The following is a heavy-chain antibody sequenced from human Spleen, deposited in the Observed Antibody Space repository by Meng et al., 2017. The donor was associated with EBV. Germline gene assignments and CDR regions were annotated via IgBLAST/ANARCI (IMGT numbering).Heavy chain of an antibody. J-gene: IGHJ4*02. Sequence: GPGLLNLSHPRSLSCVLAGGSISRDGYYCSWIRQSPGKGLEWIGYIDYTESTYYNPSLKSRVAISVDTSKNQFSLNLRSVTAADTALYYCARTNWSAPYNFDDWGQGTLVTVSS. V-gene: IGHV4-30-4*01. D-gene: IGHD1-1*01. CDR1: GGSISRDGYY. CDR3: ARTNWSAPYNFDD. CDR2: IDYTEST.